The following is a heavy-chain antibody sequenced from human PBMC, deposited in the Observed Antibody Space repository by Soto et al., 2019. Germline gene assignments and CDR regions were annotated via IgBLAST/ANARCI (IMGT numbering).Heavy chain of an antibody. CDR2: ISGSGGST. Sequence: EVQLLDSGGGVVQPGGSLRLSCAASGFTFSSYAMCWVRQAPGKGLEGGSGISGSGGSTYYAVSVKGRFTISRDNSKNTLYLQMNSMRAEDTAVYYCAKDNDYSNYAPFDHWGKGPLVTVSS. CDR1: GFTFSSYA. D-gene: IGHD4-4*01. V-gene: IGHV3-23*01. CDR3: AKDNDYSNYAPFDH. J-gene: IGHJ4*02.